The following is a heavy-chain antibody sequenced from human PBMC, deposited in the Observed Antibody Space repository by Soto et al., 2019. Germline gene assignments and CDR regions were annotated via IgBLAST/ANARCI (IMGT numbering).Heavy chain of an antibody. V-gene: IGHV3-23*01. D-gene: IGHD2-2*01. J-gene: IGHJ4*02. Sequence: EEQLLEAGGGLVQPGGSLRLSCAASGFSFSNYAMCWVRQAPGKGLEWVSVISGSGGRANYADSVEGRFTISRDNSKNTLYLQMNNLRAEDTAVYYCAKPNLYCSSTSCYDYWGQGTLVTVSS. CDR3: AKPNLYCSSTSCYDY. CDR2: ISGSGGRA. CDR1: GFSFSNYA.